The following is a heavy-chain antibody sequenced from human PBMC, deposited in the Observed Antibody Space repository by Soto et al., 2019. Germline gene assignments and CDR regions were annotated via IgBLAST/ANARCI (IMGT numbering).Heavy chain of an antibody. Sequence: QVKLQETGPGLVKASQTLSLTCTWSGASVSSAEHYWSWIRQPPGKGLEWIGYIYYSGCSYYNASLQRRVSISVVTSQNQFSLKLTSVTAADTAVYYCDRLSGYDPAGADDKWGPGILVSVSS. V-gene: IGHV4-30-4*01. CDR1: GASVSSAEHY. CDR3: DRLSGYDPAGADDK. J-gene: IGHJ4*02. D-gene: IGHD5-12*01. CDR2: IYYSGCS.